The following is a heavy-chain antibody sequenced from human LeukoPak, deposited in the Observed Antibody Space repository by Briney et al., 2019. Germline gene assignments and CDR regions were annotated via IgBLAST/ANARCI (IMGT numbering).Heavy chain of an antibody. D-gene: IGHD3-22*01. CDR2: ISWNSGSI. J-gene: IGHJ4*02. CDR1: GFTFDDYA. CDR3: AKSDYYDSSGYYY. Sequence: GGSLRLSCAASGFTFDDYAMHWVRQAPGKGLDWVSGISWNSGSIGYADSVKGRFTISRDNAKNSLYLQMNSLRAEDTALYYCAKSDYYDSSGYYYWGQGTLVTVSS. V-gene: IGHV3-9*01.